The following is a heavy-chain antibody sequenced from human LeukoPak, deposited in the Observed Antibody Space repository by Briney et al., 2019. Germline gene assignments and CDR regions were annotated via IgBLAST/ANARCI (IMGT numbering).Heavy chain of an antibody. CDR1: GFTFSTYS. J-gene: IGHJ4*02. V-gene: IGHV3-21*04. CDR2: ISSSPTYI. D-gene: IGHD3-22*01. CDR3: AKDNTAMVNYYDSSGYDY. Sequence: GGSLRLSCAASGFTFSTYSMHWVRQAPGKGLEWVSSISSSPTYIYYADSMKGRFTLSRDNSKNSLYLQMNSLRTEDTALYYCAKDNTAMVNYYDSSGYDYWGQGTLVTVSS.